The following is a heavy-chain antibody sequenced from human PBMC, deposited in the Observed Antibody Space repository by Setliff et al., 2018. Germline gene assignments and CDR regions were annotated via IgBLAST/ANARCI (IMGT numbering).Heavy chain of an antibody. Sequence: ASVKVSCKASGYSFPSYGISWVRQAPGQGLEWMGGTIPMFGTTDYARKFQGRVTIITDESTSTAYMQLSSLGSEDTAVYYCVREGVDSRSSTDYRYYMDVWGKGTTVTVSS. D-gene: IGHD3-22*01. CDR3: VREGVDSRSSTDYRYYMDV. CDR1: GYSFPSYG. V-gene: IGHV1-69*05. CDR2: TIPMFGTT. J-gene: IGHJ6*03.